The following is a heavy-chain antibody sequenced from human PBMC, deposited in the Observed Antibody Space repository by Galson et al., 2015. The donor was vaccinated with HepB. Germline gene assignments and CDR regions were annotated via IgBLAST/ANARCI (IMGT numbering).Heavy chain of an antibody. CDR2: ISPYNGDT. Sequence: SVKVSCKASGYTFTTYAMHWVRQAPGQRLEWMGWISPYNGDTKYTKKFQGRVTMTTDTSTRTAYMELRSLRSDDTAVYYCARLAAAAGFLGYWGQGTLVTVSA. V-gene: IGHV1-18*01. CDR3: ARLAAAAGFLGY. CDR1: GYTFTTYA. D-gene: IGHD6-13*01. J-gene: IGHJ4*02.